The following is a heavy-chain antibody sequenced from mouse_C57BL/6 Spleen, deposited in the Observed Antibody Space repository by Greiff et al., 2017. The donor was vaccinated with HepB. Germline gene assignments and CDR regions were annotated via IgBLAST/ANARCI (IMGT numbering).Heavy chain of an antibody. CDR1: GYTFTDYY. Sequence: VQLQQSGAELVRPGASVKLSCKASGYTFTDYYINWVKQRPGQGLEWIARIYPGSGNTYYNEKFKGKATLTAEKSSSTAYMQLSSLTSEDSAVYFCARRELTGTGFDYWGQGTTLTVSS. CDR2: IYPGSGNT. J-gene: IGHJ2*01. CDR3: ARRELTGTGFDY. V-gene: IGHV1-76*01. D-gene: IGHD4-1*01.